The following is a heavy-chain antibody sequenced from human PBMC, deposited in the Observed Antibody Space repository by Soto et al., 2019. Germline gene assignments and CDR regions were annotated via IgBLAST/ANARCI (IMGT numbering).Heavy chain of an antibody. V-gene: IGHV3-30-3*01. D-gene: IGHD2-15*01. CDR3: ARNRAYCSGGPCLTFDY. J-gene: IGHJ4*02. Sequence: GGSLRLSCAASGFTFSSYAMHWVRQAPGKGLEWVAFISYDGNNTYYADSVRGRFTISRDSSKSTLYLQMNSLKTEDTAVYYCARNRAYCSGGPCLTFDYWGPGTMVTVYS. CDR2: ISYDGNNT. CDR1: GFTFSSYA.